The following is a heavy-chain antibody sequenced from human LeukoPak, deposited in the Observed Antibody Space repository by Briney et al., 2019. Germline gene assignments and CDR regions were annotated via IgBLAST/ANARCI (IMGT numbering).Heavy chain of an antibody. Sequence: PGGSLRLSCAASGFTFSSYAMHWVRQAPGKGLEYVSAISSNGGSTYYANSVKGRLTISRDNSKNTLYLQMGSLRAEDMAVYYCARVEPYGEADYWGQGTLVTVSS. CDR1: GFTFSSYA. CDR2: ISSNGGST. D-gene: IGHD4-17*01. CDR3: ARVEPYGEADY. J-gene: IGHJ4*02. V-gene: IGHV3-64*01.